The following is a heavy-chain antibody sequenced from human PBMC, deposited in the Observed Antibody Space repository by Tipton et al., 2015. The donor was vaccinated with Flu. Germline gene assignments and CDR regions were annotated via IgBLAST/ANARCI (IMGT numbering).Heavy chain of an antibody. CDR1: GGSINSYF. CDR3: ARGLSSGWYSVGYFDS. CDR2: IYYIGST. D-gene: IGHD6-19*01. Sequence: TLSLTCSVSGGSINSYFWSWIRQPPGKGLEWIGHIYYIGSTYYNPSLKSRVTISLDKSKNQFSLRLTSVTAADTAVYYCARGLSSGWYSVGYFDSWGQGTLVTVSA. J-gene: IGHJ4*02. V-gene: IGHV4-59*08.